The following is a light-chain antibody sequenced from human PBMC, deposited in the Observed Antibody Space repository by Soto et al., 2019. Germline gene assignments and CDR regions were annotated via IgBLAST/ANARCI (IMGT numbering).Light chain of an antibody. Sequence: EIVMTQSPATLSVSPGEWATLSFRASQSVRSNLAWYQQRPGQAPRLLIYATSTRATGIPARFSGSGSGTEFTLTVSSLQSEDFALYFCHQYDYWPFTFGGGTKVDIK. CDR2: ATS. J-gene: IGKJ4*01. CDR3: HQYDYWPFT. CDR1: QSVRSN. V-gene: IGKV3D-15*01.